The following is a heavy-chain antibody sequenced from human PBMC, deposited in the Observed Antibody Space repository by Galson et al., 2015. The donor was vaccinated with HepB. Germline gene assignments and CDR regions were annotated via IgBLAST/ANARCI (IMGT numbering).Heavy chain of an antibody. D-gene: IGHD3-22*01. V-gene: IGHV4-59*08. J-gene: IGHJ4*02. CDR1: GGSISSNY. CDR2: IYYSGIT. CDR3: ARLLPGWLPVDS. Sequence: ETLSLTCRVSGGSISSNYWSWIRQPPGKGLEWIGYIYYSGITKYNPSLKSRAAISIDTSKNQFSLKLNSVTATDTAIYYCARLLPGWLPVDSWGQGTPVIVSS.